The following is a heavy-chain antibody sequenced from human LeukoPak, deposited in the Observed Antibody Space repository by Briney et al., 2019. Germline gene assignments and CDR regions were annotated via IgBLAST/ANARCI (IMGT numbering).Heavy chain of an antibody. J-gene: IGHJ4*02. V-gene: IGHV2-5*02. CDR1: GVSLSTSGVG. CDR3: AHRRAWDYFDY. CDR2: IYWDDDK. Sequence: SGSTLVKPTQTLTLTCTFSGVSLSTSGVGVGWIRQPPGKALEWLALIYWDDDKRYSPSLKSGLTITKDTSKNQVVLTMTNMDPVDTATYYCAHRRAWDYFDYWGQGTLVTVSS.